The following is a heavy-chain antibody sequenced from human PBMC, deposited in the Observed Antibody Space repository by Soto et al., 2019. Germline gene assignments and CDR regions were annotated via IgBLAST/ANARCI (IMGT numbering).Heavy chain of an antibody. V-gene: IGHV3-23*01. D-gene: IGHD3-9*01. J-gene: IGHJ4*02. CDR3: AKDRQFRSYYESAGHYNN. Sequence: EVQLLESGGGLVQPGGSLRLSCVASGFTFKNYDMRWVRQAPGKGLEWVSGISGSGAITYYADSVRGRFTISRDNSKNTLYLQLNSLGAEVTAIYYCAKDRQFRSYYESAGHYNNWGQGTLVTVSS. CDR1: GFTFKNYD. CDR2: ISGSGAIT.